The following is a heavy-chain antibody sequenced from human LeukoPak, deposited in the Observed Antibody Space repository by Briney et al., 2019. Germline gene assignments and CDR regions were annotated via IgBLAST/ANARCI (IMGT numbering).Heavy chain of an antibody. Sequence: GGSLRLSCAASGFTFSSYSMNWVRQAPGKGLEWVSYISSSGNTIDYADSVRGRFTISRDNSKNTLYLQMNSLRAEDTAVYYCAKDYYGSGSSSFDYWGQGTLVTVSS. CDR2: ISSSGNTI. J-gene: IGHJ4*02. CDR1: GFTFSSYS. V-gene: IGHV3-48*01. CDR3: AKDYYGSGSSSFDY. D-gene: IGHD3-10*01.